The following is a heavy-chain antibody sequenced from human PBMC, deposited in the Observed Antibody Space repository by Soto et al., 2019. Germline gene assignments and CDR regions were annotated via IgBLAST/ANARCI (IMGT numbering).Heavy chain of an antibody. J-gene: IGHJ3*02. V-gene: IGHV1-69*13. CDR2: IIPIFGTA. CDR1: GGTFSSYA. D-gene: IGHD1-26*01. Sequence: EASVKVSCKASGGTFSSYAISWVRQAPGQGLEWMGGIIPIFGTANYAQKFQGRVTITADESTSTAYMELSSLRSEDTAVYYCARDRSGGGTFDIWGQGKMVTVSS. CDR3: ARDRSGGGTFDI.